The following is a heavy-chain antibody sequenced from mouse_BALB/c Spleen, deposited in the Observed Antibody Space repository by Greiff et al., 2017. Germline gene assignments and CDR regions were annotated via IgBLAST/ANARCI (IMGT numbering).Heavy chain of an antibody. D-gene: IGHD2-1*01. CDR2: INPNNGGT. J-gene: IGHJ2*01. V-gene: IGHV1-18*01. Sequence: VQLQQSGPELVKPGASVKIPCKASGYTFTDYNMDWVKQSHGKSLEWIGDINPNNGGTIYNQKFKGKATLTVDKSSSTAYMELRSLTSEDTAVYYCARSTMVKYYFDYWGQGTTLTVSS. CDR1: GYTFTDYN. CDR3: ARSTMVKYYFDY.